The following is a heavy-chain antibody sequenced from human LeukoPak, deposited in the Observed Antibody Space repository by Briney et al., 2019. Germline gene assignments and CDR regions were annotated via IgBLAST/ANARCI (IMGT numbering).Heavy chain of an antibody. Sequence: SETLSLTCTVSGGSISSFYWAWIRQPPGKGLECIGHFSYRGSTSYNPSLMSRVTMSVDTSKNQFSLKLTSVTAADTALYYCARGGYFWGADHSYAFDLWGQGTMVTVSS. CDR3: ARGGYFWGADHSYAFDL. V-gene: IGHV4-59*01. CDR2: FSYRGST. J-gene: IGHJ3*01. CDR1: GGSISSFY. D-gene: IGHD3-16*01.